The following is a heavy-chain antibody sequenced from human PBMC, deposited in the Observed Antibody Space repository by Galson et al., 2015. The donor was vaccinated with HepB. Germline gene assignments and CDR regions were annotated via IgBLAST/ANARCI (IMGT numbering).Heavy chain of an antibody. Sequence: SVKVSCKASGYTFTSQYLHWVRQAPGQGLEWMGIINPSGGSTTYAYKFHNRVTMTRDTSTSTVYMELSSLRSDDTAVYYCAKGGEFPPDGFDIWGQGTMVTVSS. CDR2: INPSGGST. CDR1: GYTFTSQY. D-gene: IGHD3-10*01. V-gene: IGHV1-46*01. J-gene: IGHJ3*02. CDR3: AKGGEFPPDGFDI.